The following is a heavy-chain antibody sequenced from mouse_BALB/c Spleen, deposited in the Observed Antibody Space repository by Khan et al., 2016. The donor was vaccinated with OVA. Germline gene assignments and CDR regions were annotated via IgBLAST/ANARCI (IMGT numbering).Heavy chain of an antibody. Sequence: QVRLQQSGAELMKPGASVKISCKATGFTFSSYWIEWVKQRPGHGLEWVGQILPGSGTTNYNEKFKGKATFTADTSSNTAYMQLSSLTSEDSAVYSCALYGSRGDYWGQGTTLTVSS. J-gene: IGHJ2*01. V-gene: IGHV1-9*01. D-gene: IGHD1-1*01. CDR2: ILPGSGTT. CDR3: ALYGSRGDY. CDR1: GFTFSSYW.